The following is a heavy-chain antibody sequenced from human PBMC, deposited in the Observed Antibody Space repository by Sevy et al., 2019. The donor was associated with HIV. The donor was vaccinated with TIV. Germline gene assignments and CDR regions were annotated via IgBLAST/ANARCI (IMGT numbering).Heavy chain of an antibody. J-gene: IGHJ6*02. Sequence: GGSLRLSCAASGFTFSNYSMNWVRQAPGMGLEWVSSISNGSIYIYYADSVKGRFTISRDNAKNSLYLQMNSLRAEDTAVYYCARDGGRELNYGMDVWGQRTTVTVSS. D-gene: IGHD3-16*01. CDR1: GFTFSNYS. CDR3: ARDGGRELNYGMDV. CDR2: ISNGSIYI. V-gene: IGHV3-21*01.